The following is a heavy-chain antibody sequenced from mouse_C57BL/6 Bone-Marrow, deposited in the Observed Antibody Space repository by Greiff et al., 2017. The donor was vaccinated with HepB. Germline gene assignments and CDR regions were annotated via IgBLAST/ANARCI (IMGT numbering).Heavy chain of an antibody. CDR2: IYPRDGST. V-gene: IGHV1-85*01. J-gene: IGHJ3*01. D-gene: IGHD1-1*01. CDR1: GYTFTSYD. Sequence: VKLQQSGPELVKPGASVKLSCKASGYTFTSYDINWVKPRPGQGLEWIGWIYPRDGSTKYNEKFKGKATLTVDTSSSTAYMELHSLTSEDSAVYFCARKSRDYGSSSAWFAYWGQGTLVTVSA. CDR3: ARKSRDYGSSSAWFAY.